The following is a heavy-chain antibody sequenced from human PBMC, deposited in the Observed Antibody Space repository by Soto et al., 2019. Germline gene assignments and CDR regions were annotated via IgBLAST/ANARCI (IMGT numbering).Heavy chain of an antibody. J-gene: IGHJ4*02. D-gene: IGHD3-3*01. CDR3: AKVGYDTYGYYLRSLDY. Sequence: GGSLRLSCAASRFTFSTNAMSWVRQAPGMGLEFVSLISGSGNTIYYADSVKGRFTISRDNSKNTVSLQMNSLRAEDTAVYYCAKVGYDTYGYYLRSLDYWGQGTLVTVSS. V-gene: IGHV3-23*01. CDR1: RFTFSTNA. CDR2: ISGSGNTI.